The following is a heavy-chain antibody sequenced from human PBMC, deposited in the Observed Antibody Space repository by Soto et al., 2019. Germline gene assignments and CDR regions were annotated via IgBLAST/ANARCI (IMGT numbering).Heavy chain of an antibody. CDR1: GFNFDNYG. J-gene: IGHJ4*02. D-gene: IGHD1-7*01. CDR3: AKDRVGGTFYTPLAF. V-gene: IGHV3-30*18. Sequence: PGGSLRLSCQASGFNFDNYGVHWVRQSPGKGLEWVAVITYDGSFQYYADSVKGRFTISRDNSKNTLSLHLNTLKPEDTAVYHCAKDRVGGTFYTPLAFWGQGT. CDR2: ITYDGSFQ.